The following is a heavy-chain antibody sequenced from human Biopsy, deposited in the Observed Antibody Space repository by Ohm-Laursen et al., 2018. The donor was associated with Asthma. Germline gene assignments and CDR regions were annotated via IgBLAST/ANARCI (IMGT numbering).Heavy chain of an antibody. D-gene: IGHD3-10*01. CDR2: LSVYNGNT. V-gene: IGHV1-18*01. CDR1: GYTFNSAG. CDR3: ARAVDYSHYYGIDV. J-gene: IGHJ6*02. Sequence: GATVKISCKTSGYTFNSAGITWVRQDPGQGLEWMGWLSVYNGNTKVAQKLQDRVTMITDTSTSTAYMELRSLRSDDTAVYFCARAVDYSHYYGIDVWGQGTTVTVS.